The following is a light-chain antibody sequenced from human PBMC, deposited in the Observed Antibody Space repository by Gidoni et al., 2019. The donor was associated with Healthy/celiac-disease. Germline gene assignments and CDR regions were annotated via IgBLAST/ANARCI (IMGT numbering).Light chain of an antibody. CDR1: QSISSY. Sequence: DIQMTQSPSSLSASIGDRVTITCPASQSISSYLNWYQQKPGKAPNLLIYAASSLHSGVPSRFSSSGSGTDFTLTISSLQPEDFATYYCQQSYSAPRYTFGQGTKLEIK. V-gene: IGKV1-39*01. CDR2: AAS. CDR3: QQSYSAPRYT. J-gene: IGKJ2*01.